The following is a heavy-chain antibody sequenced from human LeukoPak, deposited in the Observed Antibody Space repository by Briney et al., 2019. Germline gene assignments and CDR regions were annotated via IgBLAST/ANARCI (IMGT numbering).Heavy chain of an antibody. CDR2: ISGSGGST. CDR1: GFSVSSFD. CDR3: AKDPHYYDSSGSEDP. Sequence: GGSLRLSCAASGFSVSSFDMNWVRQAPGKGLEWVSAISGSGGSTYYADSVKGRFTIPRDNSKNTLYLQMNSLRAEDTAVYYCAKDPHYYDSSGSEDPWGQGTLVTVSS. J-gene: IGHJ5*02. D-gene: IGHD3-22*01. V-gene: IGHV3-23*01.